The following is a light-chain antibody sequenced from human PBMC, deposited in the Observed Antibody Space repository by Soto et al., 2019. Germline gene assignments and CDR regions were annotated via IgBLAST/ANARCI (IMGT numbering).Light chain of an antibody. CDR2: EVT. CDR3: NSYTTSSTWV. J-gene: IGLJ3*02. CDR1: SSDVGGYNY. Sequence: QSALTQPASVSGSPGQSITISCTGTSSDVGGYNYVSWYQQHPGKAPKLMIYEVTNRPSGVSNRFSGSKSGNTASLTISGLQAEDEADYYCNSYTTSSTWVFGGGPSSPS. V-gene: IGLV2-14*01.